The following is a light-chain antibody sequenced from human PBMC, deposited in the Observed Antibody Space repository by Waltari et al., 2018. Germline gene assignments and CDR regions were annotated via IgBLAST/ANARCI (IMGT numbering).Light chain of an antibody. J-gene: IGKJ4*01. CDR2: WAS. CDR3: QQYYSTPRLT. Sequence: DIVMTQSPDSLAVSLGARATINCTSSPNVLYSSNNKHYLAWYQQKPGQPPKLLIYWASTRESGVPDRFSGSGSGTDFTLTISSLQAEDVAVYYCQQYYSTPRLTFGGGTKVEIK. CDR1: PNVLYSSNNKHY. V-gene: IGKV4-1*01.